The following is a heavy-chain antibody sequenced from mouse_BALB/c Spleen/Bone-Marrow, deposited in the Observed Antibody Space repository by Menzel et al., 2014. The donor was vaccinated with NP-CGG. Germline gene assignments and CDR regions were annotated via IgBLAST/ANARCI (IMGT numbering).Heavy chain of an antibody. CDR3: ARSTGTAPYFYAMDY. V-gene: IGHV1S81*02. D-gene: IGHD4-1*02. CDR2: TNPSNGRS. CDR1: GYTFTSNW. J-gene: IGHJ4*01. Sequence: VQLQQSGAELVKPGASVKLSCKAAGYTFTSNWMHWVKQRPGQGLEWIGETNPSNGRSNYNEKFKSKATLTVDKSSSTAYMHLSSLTSENSAVCYCARSTGTAPYFYAMDYWGQGTSVTVSS.